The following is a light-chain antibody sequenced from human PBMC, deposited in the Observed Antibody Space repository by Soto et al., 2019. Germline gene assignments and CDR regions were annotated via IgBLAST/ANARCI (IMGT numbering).Light chain of an antibody. CDR3: QTWGTGIQV. CDR1: SGHSSYA. V-gene: IGLV4-69*01. Sequence: QPVLTQSPSASASLGASVKLTCTLSSGHSSYALAWHQQQPEKGPRYLMKLNSDGSHSKGDGIPDRFSGSSSGAERYLTTSSLQSEDEADYYCQTWGTGIQVFGGGTKLTVL. J-gene: IGLJ2*01. CDR2: LNSDGSH.